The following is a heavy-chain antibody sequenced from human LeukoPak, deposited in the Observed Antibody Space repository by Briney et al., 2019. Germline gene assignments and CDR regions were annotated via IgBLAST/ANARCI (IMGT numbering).Heavy chain of an antibody. Sequence: ASVKVSCKASGYTFTGYYMHWVRQAPGQGLEWMGWINPNSGGTNYAQKFQGRDTMTRDTSISTAYMELSRLRSDDTAVYYCARTQRRATVTTAHYYYYYGMDVWGQGTTVTVSS. V-gene: IGHV1-2*02. CDR3: ARTQRRATVTTAHYYYYYGMDV. CDR1: GYTFTGYY. D-gene: IGHD4-17*01. J-gene: IGHJ6*02. CDR2: INPNSGGT.